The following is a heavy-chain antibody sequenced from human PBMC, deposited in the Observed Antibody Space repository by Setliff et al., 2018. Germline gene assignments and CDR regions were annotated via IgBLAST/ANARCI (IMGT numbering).Heavy chain of an antibody. CDR1: GFTFSGSA. CDR2: IRSKANSYAT. D-gene: IGHD6-13*01. J-gene: IGHJ3*02. Sequence: PGGSLRLSCAASGFTFSGSAMHWVRQASGKGLEWVGRIRSKANSYATAYAASVRGRFTISRDDSKNTAYLQMNSLKTEDTAVYYCAAAPAGSDVFDMWGQGTMVTVSS. CDR3: AAAPAGSDVFDM. V-gene: IGHV3-73*01.